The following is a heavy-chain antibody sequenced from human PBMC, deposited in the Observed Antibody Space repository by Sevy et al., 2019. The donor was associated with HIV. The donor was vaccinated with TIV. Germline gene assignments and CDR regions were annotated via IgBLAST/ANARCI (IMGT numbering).Heavy chain of an antibody. D-gene: IGHD1-26*01. V-gene: IGHV3-7*03. CDR1: GFTFSSYW. J-gene: IGHJ4*02. CDR2: IKQDGSQK. CDR3: ARDPNDVHSGNNRYFDC. Sequence: GGSLRLSCAASGFTFSSYWMTWVRQAPGKGLEWVANIKQDGSQKYYVNSVKGRFTISRDNAKNSLYLQMNSLRAEDTAFYYCARDPNDVHSGNNRYFDCWGQGTLVTVSS.